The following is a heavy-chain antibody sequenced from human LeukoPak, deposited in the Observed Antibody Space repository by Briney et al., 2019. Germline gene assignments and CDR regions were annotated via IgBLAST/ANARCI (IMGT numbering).Heavy chain of an antibody. CDR1: GFTFSSYS. V-gene: IGHV3-21*01. J-gene: IGHJ3*02. CDR2: ISSSSSYI. D-gene: IGHD3-9*01. CDR3: AGESYYDILTGDSGRDAFDI. Sequence: PGGSLRLSCAASGFTFSSYSMNWVRQAPGKGLEWVSSISSSSSYIYYADSVKGRFTISRDNSKNTLYLQMNSLRAEDTAVYYCAGESYYDILTGDSGRDAFDIWGQGTIVTVSS.